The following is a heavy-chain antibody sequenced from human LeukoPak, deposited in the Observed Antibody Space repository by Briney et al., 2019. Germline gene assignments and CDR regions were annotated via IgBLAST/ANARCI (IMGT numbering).Heavy chain of an antibody. D-gene: IGHD3-10*01. CDR1: GGSISSGGYY. J-gene: IGHJ6*02. CDR3: ARGEITMAPYGKDV. CDR2: IYYSGST. V-gene: IGHV4-31*03. Sequence: PSETLSLTCTVSGGSISSGGYYWSWIRQHPGKGLEWIGYIYYSGSTYYNPSLKSRVTISVDTSKNQFSLKLSSVTAADTAVYYCARGEITMAPYGKDVWGQGTTVTVSS.